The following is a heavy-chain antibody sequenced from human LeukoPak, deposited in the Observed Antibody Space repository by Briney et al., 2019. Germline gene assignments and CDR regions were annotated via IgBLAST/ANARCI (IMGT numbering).Heavy chain of an antibody. V-gene: IGHV1-8*01. CDR2: MNPNSGNT. CDR3: ARGRIQLWEHYYGMDV. CDR1: GYTFTSYD. Sequence: ASVKVSCKTSGYTFTSYDINWVRQATGQGLEWMGWMNPNSGNTGYAQKFQGRVTMTRNTSISTAYMELSSLRSEDTAVYYCARGRIQLWEHYYGMDVWGQGTTVTVSS. J-gene: IGHJ6*02. D-gene: IGHD5-18*01.